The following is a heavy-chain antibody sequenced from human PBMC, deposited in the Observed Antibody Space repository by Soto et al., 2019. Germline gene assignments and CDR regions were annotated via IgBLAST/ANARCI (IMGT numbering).Heavy chain of an antibody. CDR2: ISGSGGST. D-gene: IGHD3-16*01. J-gene: IGHJ4*02. CDR1: GFTFSSYA. V-gene: IGHV3-23*01. Sequence: GGSLRLSCAASGFTFSSYAMSWVRQAPGKGLEWVSAISGSGGSTYYADSVKGRFTISRDNSKNTLYLQMNSLRAEDTAVYYGAKETYYDYIWGSYTAPLFDYWGQGTLVTVSS. CDR3: AKETYYDYIWGSYTAPLFDY.